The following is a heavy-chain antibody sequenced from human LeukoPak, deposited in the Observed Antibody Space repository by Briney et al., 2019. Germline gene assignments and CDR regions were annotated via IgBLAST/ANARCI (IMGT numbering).Heavy chain of an antibody. J-gene: IGHJ3*02. D-gene: IGHD3-3*01. Sequence: PGGSLRLSCAVSGFTVSRNYMNWVRQAPGKGLEWVSLLSSTGNTSYADSVKGRFTISRHNSKNTLYLQVNSLRPEDTAMYYCARWRPIDAFDIWGQGTMVIVSS. CDR1: GFTVSRNY. CDR2: LSSTGNT. V-gene: IGHV3-53*04. CDR3: ARWRPIDAFDI.